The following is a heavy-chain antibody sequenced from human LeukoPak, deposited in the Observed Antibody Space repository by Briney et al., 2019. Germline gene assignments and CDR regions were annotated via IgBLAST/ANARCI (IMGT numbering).Heavy chain of an antibody. Sequence: GESLKISCKGSGYSFTSYWIGWVRQMPGKGLEWVGIIYPGDSDTRYSPSFQGQVTISADKSISTAYLQWSSLKASDTAMYYCARGGTDYGDYSFYYYYYMDVWGKGTTVTVSS. CDR3: ARGGTDYGDYSFYYYYYMDV. V-gene: IGHV5-51*01. D-gene: IGHD4-17*01. CDR1: GYSFTSYW. CDR2: IYPGDSDT. J-gene: IGHJ6*03.